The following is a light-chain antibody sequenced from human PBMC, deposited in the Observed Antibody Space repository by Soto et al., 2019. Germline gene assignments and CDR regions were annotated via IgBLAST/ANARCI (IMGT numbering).Light chain of an antibody. Sequence: DIQMTQSPSSLSASVGDRVTITCQASQDISNYLNWYQQKPGKAPKLLIYDASNLEKGVPSRFSGSGSGTDFTFTISSLQPEDIATYYCQQYDNIPPITFGQGTRLEIK. CDR3: QQYDNIPPIT. V-gene: IGKV1-33*01. CDR2: DAS. J-gene: IGKJ5*01. CDR1: QDISNY.